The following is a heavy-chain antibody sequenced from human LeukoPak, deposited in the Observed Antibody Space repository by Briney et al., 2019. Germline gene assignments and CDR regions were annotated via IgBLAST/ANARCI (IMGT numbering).Heavy chain of an antibody. J-gene: IGHJ4*02. CDR2: IYYSGST. Sequence: SQTLSLTCTVSGGSISSGGYYWSWIRQHPGKGLEWIGYIYYSGSTYYNPSLKSRVTISVDTSKNQFSLKLSSVTAADTAVYYCAREDRGIGYSYGYFDYWGQGTLVTVSS. V-gene: IGHV4-31*03. D-gene: IGHD5-18*01. CDR1: GGSISSGGYY. CDR3: AREDRGIGYSYGYFDY.